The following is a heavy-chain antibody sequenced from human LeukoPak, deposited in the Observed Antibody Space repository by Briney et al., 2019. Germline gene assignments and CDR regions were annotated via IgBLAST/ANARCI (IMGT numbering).Heavy chain of an antibody. J-gene: IGHJ4*02. V-gene: IGHV4-34*01. D-gene: IGHD5-18*01. CDR1: GGSFSGYY. CDR2: INHSGST. Sequence: SETLSLTCAVYGGSFSGYYWSWIRQPPGKGLEWIGEINHSGSTNYNPSLKSRVTISVDTSKNQFSLKLSSVTAADTAVYYRARGGEYSSAPFDYWGQGTLVTVSS. CDR3: ARGGEYSSAPFDY.